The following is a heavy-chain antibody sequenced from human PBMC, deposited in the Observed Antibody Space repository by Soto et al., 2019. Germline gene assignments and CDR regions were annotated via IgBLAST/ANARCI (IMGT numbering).Heavy chain of an antibody. V-gene: IGHV3-23*01. J-gene: IGHJ4*02. CDR3: AKERGVVATISISCFDY. Sequence: GGSLRLSCAASGFTFSSYAMSWVRQAPGKGLVWVSAISGSGGSTYYADSVKGRFTISRDYSKNTLYLQMNSLRAEDTAVYYCAKERGVVATISISCFDYWGQGTLVTVSS. CDR1: GFTFSSYA. CDR2: ISGSGGST. D-gene: IGHD5-12*01.